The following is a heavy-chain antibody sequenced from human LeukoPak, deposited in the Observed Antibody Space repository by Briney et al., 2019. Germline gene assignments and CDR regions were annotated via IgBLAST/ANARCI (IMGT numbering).Heavy chain of an antibody. CDR3: ARGSKYYYDSSGNWFDP. Sequence: PSETLSLTCTVSGGSISSYYWSWIRQPPGKGLEWIGYIYYSGSTYYNPSPKSRVTISVDTSKNQFSLKLSSVTAADTAVYYCARGSKYYYDSSGNWFDPWGQGTLVTVSS. CDR2: IYYSGST. CDR1: GGSISSYY. J-gene: IGHJ5*02. D-gene: IGHD3-22*01. V-gene: IGHV4-30-4*08.